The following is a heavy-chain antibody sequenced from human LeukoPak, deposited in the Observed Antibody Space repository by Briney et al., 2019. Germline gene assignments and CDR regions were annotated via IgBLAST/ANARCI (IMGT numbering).Heavy chain of an antibody. Sequence: SETLSLTCTVSGGSIGSYYWSWIRQPPGKGLEWTGYIYYSGSTNYNPSLKSRVTISVDTSKNQFSLKLSSVTAADTAVYYCARYEGGYAGMDVWGQGTTVTVSS. CDR1: GGSIGSYY. CDR2: IYYSGST. V-gene: IGHV4-59*08. J-gene: IGHJ6*02. CDR3: ARYEGGYAGMDV. D-gene: IGHD5-12*01.